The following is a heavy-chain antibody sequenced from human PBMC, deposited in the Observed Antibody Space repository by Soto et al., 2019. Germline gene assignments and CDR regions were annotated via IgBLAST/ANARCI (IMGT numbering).Heavy chain of an antibody. CDR2: IHSTRSP. CDR3: ARSLAYGDYANLDT. CDR1: GDSVSKYY. D-gene: IGHD4-17*01. V-gene: IGHV4-4*07. Sequence: SETLSLTCTVSGDSVSKYYWNWIRQPAGKGLEWIGRIHSTRSPNYNPSLKSRVTMSVDTSKNQFSLKLNLTSVTAADTAVYYCARSLAYGDYANLDTWGQGTLVTVSS. J-gene: IGHJ5*02.